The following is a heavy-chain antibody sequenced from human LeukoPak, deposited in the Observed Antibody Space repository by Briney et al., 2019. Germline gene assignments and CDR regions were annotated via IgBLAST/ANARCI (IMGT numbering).Heavy chain of an antibody. Sequence: PSETLSLTCTVSGGSISSGGYYWSWIRQHPGKGLEWIGYIYYSGSTYYNPSLKSRVTISVDTSKNQFSLKLSSVTAADTAVYYCARGVRYYDYVWGSYRAPFDYWGQGTLVTVSS. CDR1: GGSISSGGYY. J-gene: IGHJ4*02. D-gene: IGHD3-16*02. CDR3: ARGVRYYDYVWGSYRAPFDY. CDR2: IYYSGST. V-gene: IGHV4-31*03.